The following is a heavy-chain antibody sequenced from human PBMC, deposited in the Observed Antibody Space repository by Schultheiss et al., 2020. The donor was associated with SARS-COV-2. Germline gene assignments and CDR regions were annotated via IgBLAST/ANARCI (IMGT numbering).Heavy chain of an antibody. J-gene: IGHJ5*02. Sequence: SQTLSLTCTVSGFSISNGYYWSWIRQPPGKGLEWIGYIYYSGSTHYNPSLKSRVTISVDTSKNQFSLKLSSVTAADTAVYYCARAQRLANWFDPWGQGTLVTVSS. D-gene: IGHD6-19*01. CDR1: GFSISNGYY. CDR3: ARAQRLANWFDP. V-gene: IGHV4-38-2*02. CDR2: IYYSGST.